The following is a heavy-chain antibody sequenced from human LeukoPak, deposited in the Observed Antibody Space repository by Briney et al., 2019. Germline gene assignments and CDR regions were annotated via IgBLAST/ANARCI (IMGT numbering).Heavy chain of an antibody. D-gene: IGHD4-17*01. CDR3: ARDPDYGDYGNWFDP. J-gene: IGHJ5*02. CDR2: ISSSSSYI. CDR1: GFTFSSYS. Sequence: KSGGSLRLSCAASGFTFSSYSMNWVRQAPGKGLEWVSSISSSSSYIYYADSVKGRFTISRDNAKNSLYLQMNSLRAEDTAVYYCARDPDYGDYGNWFDPWGQGTLVTVSS. V-gene: IGHV3-21*01.